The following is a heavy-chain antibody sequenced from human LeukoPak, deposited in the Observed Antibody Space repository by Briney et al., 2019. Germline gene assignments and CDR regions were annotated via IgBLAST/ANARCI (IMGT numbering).Heavy chain of an antibody. CDR3: ARAGIVVVPAAIPILDAFDI. J-gene: IGHJ3*02. CDR2: IIPIFGTA. V-gene: IGHV1-69*01. Sequence: GSSVKVSCKASGGTFSSYAISWVRQAPGQGLEWMGGIIPIFGTANYAQKFQGRVTITADESTSTAYMELSSLRSEDTAVYYCARAGIVVVPAAIPILDAFDIWGQGTMVTVSS. CDR1: GGTFSSYA. D-gene: IGHD2-2*02.